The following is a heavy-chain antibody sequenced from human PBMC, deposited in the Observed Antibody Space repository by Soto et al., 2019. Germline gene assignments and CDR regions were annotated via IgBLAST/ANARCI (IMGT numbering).Heavy chain of an antibody. CDR1: GGSFSGYY. Sequence: LSLTCAVYGGSFSGYYWSWVRQAPGKGLEWVAVISYDGSNKYYADSVKGRFIISRDNSKNTLYLQMNSLRAEDTAVYYCARDTLALDPWGQGTLVTVSS. J-gene: IGHJ5*02. V-gene: IGHV3-30-3*01. CDR2: ISYDGSNK. CDR3: ARDTLALDP.